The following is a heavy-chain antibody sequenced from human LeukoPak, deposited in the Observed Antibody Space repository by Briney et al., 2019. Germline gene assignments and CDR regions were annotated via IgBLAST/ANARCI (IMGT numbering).Heavy chain of an antibody. CDR1: GYTFTSYG. V-gene: IGHV1-18*01. CDR3: AGGPYYYGSGSYFDY. CDR2: ISAYNGNT. D-gene: IGHD3-10*01. Sequence: GASVKVSCKASGYTFTSYGISWVRQAPGQGLEWMGWISAYNGNTNYAQKLQGRVTMTTDTSTSTAYMELRSLRSGDTAVYYCAGGPYYYGSGSYFDYWGQGTLVTVSS. J-gene: IGHJ4*02.